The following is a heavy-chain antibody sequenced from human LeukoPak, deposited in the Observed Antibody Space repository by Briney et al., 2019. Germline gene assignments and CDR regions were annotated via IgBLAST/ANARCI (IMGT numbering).Heavy chain of an antibody. Sequence: SETLSLTCTVSGGSISSYYWSWIRQPAGKGLEWIGRIYTSGSTNYNPPLKSRVTMSVDTSKNQFSLKLSSVTAADTAVYYCARGLTDSSGYYGEYFQHWGQGTLVTVSS. D-gene: IGHD3-22*01. J-gene: IGHJ1*01. CDR2: IYTSGST. V-gene: IGHV4-4*07. CDR1: GGSISSYY. CDR3: ARGLTDSSGYYGEYFQH.